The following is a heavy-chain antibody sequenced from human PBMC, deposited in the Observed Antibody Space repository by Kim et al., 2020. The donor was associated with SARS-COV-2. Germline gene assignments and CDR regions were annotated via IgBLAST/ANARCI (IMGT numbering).Heavy chain of an antibody. D-gene: IGHD6-13*01. V-gene: IGHV7-4-1*02. Sequence: ASVKVSCKASGYTFTSYAMNWVRQAPGQGLEWMGWINTNTGNPTYAQGFTGRFVFSLDTSVSTAYLQISSLKAEDTAVYYCARWPHPGEQLWGYYYYYGMDVWGQGTTVTVSS. CDR1: GYTFTSYA. CDR3: ARWPHPGEQLWGYYYYYGMDV. J-gene: IGHJ6*02. CDR2: INTNTGNP.